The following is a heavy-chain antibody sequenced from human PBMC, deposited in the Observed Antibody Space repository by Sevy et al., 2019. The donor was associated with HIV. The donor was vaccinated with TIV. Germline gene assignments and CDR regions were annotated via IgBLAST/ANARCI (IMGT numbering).Heavy chain of an antibody. Sequence: GGSLRLSCAASGLTLTTTGMSWVRQAPGKGLEWVAGVTSDGTTYYADSVRDRFTVSRGNSKNKLYLQLNSLRADDTAVFYCAGGDTTMITDLDYWGQGTLVTVSS. CDR3: AGGDTTMITDLDY. CDR1: GLTLTTTG. D-gene: IGHD3-16*01. V-gene: IGHV3-23*01. J-gene: IGHJ4*02. CDR2: VTSDGTT.